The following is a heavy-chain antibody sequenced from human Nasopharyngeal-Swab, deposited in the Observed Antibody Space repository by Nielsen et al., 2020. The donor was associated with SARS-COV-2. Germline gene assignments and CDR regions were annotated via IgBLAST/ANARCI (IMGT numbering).Heavy chain of an antibody. D-gene: IGHD3-10*01. CDR3: ARAGDRFGELLFFDY. V-gene: IGHV1-18*01. J-gene: IGHJ4*02. Sequence: WVRQAPGQGLEWMGWISAYNGNTNYAQKLQGRVTMTTGTSTSTVYMELRSLRSDDTAVYYCARAGDRFGELLFFDYWGQGNLVTVSS. CDR2: ISAYNGNT.